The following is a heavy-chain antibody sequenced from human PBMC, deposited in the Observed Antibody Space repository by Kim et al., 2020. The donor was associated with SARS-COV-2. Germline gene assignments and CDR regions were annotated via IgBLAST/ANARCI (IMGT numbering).Heavy chain of an antibody. Sequence: GGSLRLSCAASGFTFSSYAMSWVRQAPGKGLEWVSAISGSGGSTYYADSVKGRFTISRDNSKNTLYLQMNSLRAEDTAVYYCAKDRGSGSYGPDAFDIWGQGTMVTVSS. D-gene: IGHD3-10*01. CDR3: AKDRGSGSYGPDAFDI. V-gene: IGHV3-23*01. CDR2: ISGSGGST. J-gene: IGHJ3*02. CDR1: GFTFSSYA.